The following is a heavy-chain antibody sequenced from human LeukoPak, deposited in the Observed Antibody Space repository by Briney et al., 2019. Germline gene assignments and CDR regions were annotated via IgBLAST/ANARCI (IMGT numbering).Heavy chain of an antibody. V-gene: IGHV3-66*02. CDR3: ASASHLYCTNGVCYKTSYYYYGTDV. J-gene: IGHJ6*02. Sequence: GGSLRLSCAASGFTVSSNYMSWVRQAPGKGLEWVSVIYSGGSTYYADSVKGRFTISRDNSKNTLYLQMNSLRAEDTAVYYCASASHLYCTNGVCYKTSYYYYGTDVWGQGTTVTVSS. CDR1: GFTVSSNY. D-gene: IGHD2-8*01. CDR2: IYSGGST.